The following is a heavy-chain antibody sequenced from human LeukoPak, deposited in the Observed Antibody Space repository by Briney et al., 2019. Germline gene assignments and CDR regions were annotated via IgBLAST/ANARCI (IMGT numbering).Heavy chain of an antibody. CDR2: IYTSGST. V-gene: IGHV4-4*07. CDR1: GDSISSYY. CDR3: AAFLSGTYWYFDY. J-gene: IGHJ4*02. D-gene: IGHD1-26*01. Sequence: PSETLSLTCTVSGDSISSYYWSWIRQPAEKGLEGIGHIYTSGSTNYYTSGSTDYNPSLKSRVTISLDMSKNQFSLKLSSVTAADTAVYYCAAFLSGTYWYFDYWGQGALVTVSS.